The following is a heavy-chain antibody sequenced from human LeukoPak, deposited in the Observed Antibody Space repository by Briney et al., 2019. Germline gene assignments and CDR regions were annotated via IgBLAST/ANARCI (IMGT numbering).Heavy chain of an antibody. CDR3: AREELRYFDWLPYYFDY. CDR1: GFTFSSYW. D-gene: IGHD3-9*01. J-gene: IGHJ4*02. CDR2: IKQDGSEK. V-gene: IGHV3-7*01. Sequence: GGSLRLSCAASGFTFSSYWMSWVRQAPGKGLEWVANIKQDGSEKYYVDSVKGRFTISRDNAKNSLYLQMNSLGAEDTAVYYCAREELRYFDWLPYYFDYWGQGTLVTVSS.